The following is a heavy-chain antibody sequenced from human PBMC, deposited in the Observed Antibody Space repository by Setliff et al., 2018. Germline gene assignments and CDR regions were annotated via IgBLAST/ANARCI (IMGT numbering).Heavy chain of an antibody. J-gene: IGHJ6*02. CDR2: INSDGSTT. V-gene: IGHV3-74*01. D-gene: IGHD3-3*01. CDR1: GFTFSNYW. CDR3: AKDINPASKYYNFWSGYKAPYYYYGMDV. Sequence: LRLSCAASGFTFSNYWIHWVRQVPGRGLVWVPRINSDGSTTNYADSVKGRFTISRDNSKNSLYLQMNSLRTEDTALYYCAKDINPASKYYNFWSGYKAPYYYYGMDVWGQGTTVTVSS.